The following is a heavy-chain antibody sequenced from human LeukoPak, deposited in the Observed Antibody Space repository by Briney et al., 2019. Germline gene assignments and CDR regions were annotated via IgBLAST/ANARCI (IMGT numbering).Heavy chain of an antibody. CDR3: ARDPAGIVVVPAAMHPGDAFDY. J-gene: IGHJ4*02. D-gene: IGHD2-2*01. Sequence: ASVKVSCKASGYTFTGYYMHWVRQAPGQGLEWMRWMNPNSGGTNYAQKFQGRVTMTRDTSISTAYMELSRLRSDDTAVYYCARDPAGIVVVPAAMHPGDAFDYWGQGTLVTVSS. V-gene: IGHV1-2*02. CDR1: GYTFTGYY. CDR2: MNPNSGGT.